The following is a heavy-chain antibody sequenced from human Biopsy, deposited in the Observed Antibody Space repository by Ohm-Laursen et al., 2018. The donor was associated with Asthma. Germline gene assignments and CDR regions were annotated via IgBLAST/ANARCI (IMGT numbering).Heavy chain of an antibody. CDR3: ARDSYSSGLYDDFES. D-gene: IGHD6-19*01. V-gene: IGHV3-53*01. CDR1: GFAVSRDY. J-gene: IGHJ4*02. CDR2: IYSGGTS. Sequence: SLRLSCAASGFAVSRDYMFWVRQAPGKGLEWVSVIYSGGTSHTADSVRGRFTISRDYSKNTLYLQMHSLRAEDTAVYYCARDSYSSGLYDDFESWGQGTLVTVSS.